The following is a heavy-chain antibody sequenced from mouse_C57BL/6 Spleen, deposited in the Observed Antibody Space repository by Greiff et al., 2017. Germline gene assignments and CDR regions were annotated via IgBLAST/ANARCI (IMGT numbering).Heavy chain of an antibody. J-gene: IGHJ2*01. Sequence: VKLQESGAELVRPGTSVKVSCKASGYAFTNYLIEWVKQRPGQGLEWIGVINPGSGGTNYNEKFKGKATLTADKSSSTAYMQLSSLTSEDSAVYFCARGVLTDYFDYWGQGTTLTVSS. CDR2: INPGSGGT. D-gene: IGHD4-1*01. CDR1: GYAFTNYL. V-gene: IGHV1-54*01. CDR3: ARGVLTDYFDY.